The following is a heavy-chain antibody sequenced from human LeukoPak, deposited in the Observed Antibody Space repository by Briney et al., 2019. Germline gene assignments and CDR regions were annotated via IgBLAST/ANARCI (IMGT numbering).Heavy chain of an antibody. CDR2: IYYSGST. D-gene: IGHD3-22*01. J-gene: IGHJ4*02. Sequence: SETLSLTCTVSGGSISSYYWSWIRQPPGKGLEWIGYIYYSGSTNYNPSLKSRVTISVDTSKNQFSLKLSSVTAADTAVYYCARAGVRGITMIVVADNAFDIWGQGTLVTVSS. CDR1: GGSISSYY. V-gene: IGHV4-59*01. CDR3: ARAGVRGITMIVVADNAFDI.